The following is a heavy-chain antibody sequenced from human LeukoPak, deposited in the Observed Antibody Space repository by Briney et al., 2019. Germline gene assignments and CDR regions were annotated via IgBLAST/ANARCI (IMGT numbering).Heavy chain of an antibody. CDR2: IKSDGSDT. D-gene: IGHD3-16*01. J-gene: IGHJ4*02. CDR1: GFTFSHYW. CDR3: ARDYTGQIDY. V-gene: IGHV3-74*01. Sequence: GGSLRVSCAGTGFTFSHYWMHWVRQAPGKGLVSVPRIKSDGSDTFYAASVKGRFTLYRDNAKNTLYLQMNSLRAEDTAVYYCARDYTGQIDYWGQGTLVTVSS.